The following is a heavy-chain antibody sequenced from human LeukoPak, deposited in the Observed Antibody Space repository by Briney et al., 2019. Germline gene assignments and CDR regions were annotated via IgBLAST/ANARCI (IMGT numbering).Heavy chain of an antibody. V-gene: IGHV4-59*01. CDR2: IYYSGST. J-gene: IGHJ5*02. CDR1: GGSISSYY. Sequence: SETLSLTCTVSGGSISSYYWSWIRQPPGKGLEWIGYIYYSGSTNNNPSLKSRVTISVDTSKNQFSLKLSSVTAADTAVYYCARALLRPWFDPWGQGTLVTVSS. D-gene: IGHD4-17*01. CDR3: ARALLRPWFDP.